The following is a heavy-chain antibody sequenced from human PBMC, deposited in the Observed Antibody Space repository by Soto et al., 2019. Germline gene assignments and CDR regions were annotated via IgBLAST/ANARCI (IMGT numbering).Heavy chain of an antibody. D-gene: IGHD6-13*01. V-gene: IGHV3-21*01. Sequence: XGSLRLPCAASGFTFRSFTMNWVRQAPGKGLEWVSTISSNSAYIYYTDALRGRFTISRDNAKNSLHLQMNSLRAEDTAVYYCTRDASRDSSARGWFDPWGPGTLVTVSS. J-gene: IGHJ5*02. CDR1: GFTFRSFT. CDR3: TRDASRDSSARGWFDP. CDR2: ISSNSAYI.